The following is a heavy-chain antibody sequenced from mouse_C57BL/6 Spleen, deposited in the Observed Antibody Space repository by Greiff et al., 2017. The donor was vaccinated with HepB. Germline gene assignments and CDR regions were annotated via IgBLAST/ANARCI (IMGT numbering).Heavy chain of an antibody. Sequence: EVQLQQSGTVLARPGASVKMSCKTSGYTFTSYWMHWVKQRPGQGLEWIGAIYPGNSDTSYNQKFKGKAKLTAVTSASTAYMELSSLTNEDSAVYYCTRWSVVRDYFDYWGQGTTLTVSS. CDR2: IYPGNSDT. V-gene: IGHV1-5*01. CDR3: TRWSVVRDYFDY. J-gene: IGHJ2*01. CDR1: GYTFTSYW. D-gene: IGHD1-1*01.